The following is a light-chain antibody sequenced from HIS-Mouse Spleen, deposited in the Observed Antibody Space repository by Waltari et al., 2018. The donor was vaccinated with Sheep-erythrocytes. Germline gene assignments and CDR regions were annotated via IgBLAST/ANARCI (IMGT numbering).Light chain of an antibody. CDR3: QQLNSYPHT. CDR2: AAS. CDR1: QGISSY. Sequence: DIQLTQSPSFLSASVGDRVTITCRASQGISSYLAWYQQKPGKAPKLLIYAASTLQSGVPSRFIGSGSGTEFTLTISSLQPEDFATYYCQQLNSYPHTFGQGTKLEIK. V-gene: IGKV1-9*01. J-gene: IGKJ2*01.